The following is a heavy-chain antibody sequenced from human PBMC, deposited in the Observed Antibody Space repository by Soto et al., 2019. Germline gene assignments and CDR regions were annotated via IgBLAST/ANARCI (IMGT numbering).Heavy chain of an antibody. CDR2: IIPIFGTA. CDR1: GGTFSSYA. Sequence: ASVKVSCKASGGTFSSYAISWVRQAPGQGLEWMGGIIPIFGTANYAQKFQGRVTITADESTSTAYMELSSLRSEDTAVYYCARDGRDIVVVPAYYYGMDVWGQGTTVTVSS. D-gene: IGHD2-2*01. V-gene: IGHV1-69*13. J-gene: IGHJ6*02. CDR3: ARDGRDIVVVPAYYYGMDV.